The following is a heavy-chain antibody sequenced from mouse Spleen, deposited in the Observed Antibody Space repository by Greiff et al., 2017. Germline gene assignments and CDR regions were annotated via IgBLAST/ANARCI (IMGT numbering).Heavy chain of an antibody. CDR1: GYAFTNYL. D-gene: IGHD2-3*01. V-gene: IGHV1-54*01. J-gene: IGHJ2*01. CDR3: AREGDGYSDY. Sequence: QVQLQQSGAELVRPGTSVKVSCKASGYAFTNYLIEWVKQRPGQGLEWIGVINPGSGGSNYNEKFKGKATLTADKSSSTAYMQLSSLTSEDSAVYFCAREGDGYSDYWGQGTTLTVSS. CDR2: INPGSGGS.